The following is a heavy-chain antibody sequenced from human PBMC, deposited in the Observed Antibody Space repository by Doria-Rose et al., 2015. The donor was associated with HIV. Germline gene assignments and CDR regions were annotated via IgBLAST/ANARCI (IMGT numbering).Heavy chain of an antibody. Sequence: QVQLQESGPGLVKPSETLSLTCSVSGASVSSRGYYWNWIRQVPGKGLESLGYTYYTGTSDYSPSLKSRLNMAVDTSKNQFALKLSFVTAADTAVYYCARMGSYRELDYWGHGALVIVSA. J-gene: IGHJ4*01. CDR3: ARMGSYRELDY. D-gene: IGHD3-3*01. CDR2: TYYTGTS. V-gene: IGHV4-31*03. CDR1: GASVSSRGYY.